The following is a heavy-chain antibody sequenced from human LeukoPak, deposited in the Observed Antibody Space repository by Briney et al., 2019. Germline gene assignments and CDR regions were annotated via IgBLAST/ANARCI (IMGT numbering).Heavy chain of an antibody. CDR1: GFTLSSYW. J-gene: IGHJ4*02. V-gene: IGHV3-74*01. CDR3: ASQNLGRYYDFWSARLAPDGGDY. D-gene: IGHD3-3*01. Sequence: PGGSLRLSCAASGFTLSSYWMHWVRHAPGKGLVWVSRINSDGSSTSYADSVKGRFTTSRDNAKNTLYLQMNSLRAEDTAVYYCASQNLGRYYDFWSARLAPDGGDYWGQGTLVTVSS. CDR2: INSDGSST.